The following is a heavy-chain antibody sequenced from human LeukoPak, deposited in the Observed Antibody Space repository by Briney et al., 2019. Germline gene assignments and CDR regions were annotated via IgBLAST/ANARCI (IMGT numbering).Heavy chain of an antibody. CDR3: AKDSHRYCSGGSCYSFDY. J-gene: IGHJ4*02. Sequence: GRSLRLSCAASGFTFSSYGMHWVRQAPGKGLEGVAVISYDGSNKYYADSVKGRFTISRDNSKNTLYLQMNSLRAEDTAVYYCAKDSHRYCSGGSCYSFDYWGQGTLVTVSS. D-gene: IGHD2-15*01. CDR1: GFTFSSYG. CDR2: ISYDGSNK. V-gene: IGHV3-30*18.